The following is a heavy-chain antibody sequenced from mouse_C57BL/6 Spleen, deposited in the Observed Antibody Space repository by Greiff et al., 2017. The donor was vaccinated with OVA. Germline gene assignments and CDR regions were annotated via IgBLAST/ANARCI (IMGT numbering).Heavy chain of an antibody. CDR3: ARAYYSPWYFDV. D-gene: IGHD2-12*01. CDR2: IYPGDGDT. J-gene: IGHJ1*03. V-gene: IGHV1-82*01. Sequence: VQLQESGPELVKPGASVKISCKASGYAFSSSWMNWVKQRPGKGLEWIGRIYPGDGDTNYNGKFTGKATLTADKSSSTAYMQLSSLTSEDSAVYFCARAYYSPWYFDVWGTGTTVTVSS. CDR1: GYAFSSSW.